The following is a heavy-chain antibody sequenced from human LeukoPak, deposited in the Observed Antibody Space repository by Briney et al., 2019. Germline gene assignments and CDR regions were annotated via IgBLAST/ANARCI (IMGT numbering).Heavy chain of an antibody. Sequence: GASVKVSCKASGYTFTSYGISWVRQAPGQGLEWMGWISAYNGNTNYAQKLQGRVTMTTDTSTSTAYMELRSLRSDDTAVYYCARAGSGVYYYYYMDVWGKGTTVTISS. J-gene: IGHJ6*03. V-gene: IGHV1-18*01. CDR3: ARAGSGVYYYYYMDV. CDR2: ISAYNGNT. CDR1: GYTFTSYG. D-gene: IGHD1-26*01.